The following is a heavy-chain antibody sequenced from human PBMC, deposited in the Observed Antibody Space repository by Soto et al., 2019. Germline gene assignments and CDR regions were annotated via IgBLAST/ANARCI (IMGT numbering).Heavy chain of an antibody. Sequence: SETLSLTCTVSGGSISSYYWSWIRQPPGKGLEWIGYIYYSGSTNYNPSLKSRVTISVDTSKNQFSLKLSSVTAADTAVYYCARDLMTYSSGWYPDYYYYGMDVWGQGTTVTVSS. CDR2: IYYSGST. CDR3: ARDLMTYSSGWYPDYYYYGMDV. J-gene: IGHJ6*02. D-gene: IGHD6-19*01. V-gene: IGHV4-59*01. CDR1: GGSISSYY.